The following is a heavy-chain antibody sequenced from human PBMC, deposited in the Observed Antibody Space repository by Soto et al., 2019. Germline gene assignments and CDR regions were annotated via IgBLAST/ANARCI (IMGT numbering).Heavy chain of an antibody. D-gene: IGHD1-1*01. CDR1: GGSISRSNW. CDR2: IYHSGST. J-gene: IGHJ6*02. Sequence: PSETLSLTCAVSGGSISRSNWWSWVRQPPGKGLEWIGEIYHSGSTNYNPSLKSRVTISVDKSKNQFSLKLSSVTAADTAVYYCARGPTSYYYYYGMDVWGQGTTVTVSS. CDR3: ARGPTSYYYYYGMDV. V-gene: IGHV4-4*02.